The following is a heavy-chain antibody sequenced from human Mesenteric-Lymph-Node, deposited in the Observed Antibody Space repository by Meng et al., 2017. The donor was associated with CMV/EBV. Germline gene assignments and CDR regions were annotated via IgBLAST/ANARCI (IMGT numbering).Heavy chain of an antibody. J-gene: IGHJ5*02. D-gene: IGHD2-2*01. CDR2: IYSGGSIT. V-gene: IGHV3-23*03. CDR3: AKDKYQLPLDWFDP. CDR1: GVTFSTYA. Sequence: GESLKISCAASGVTFSTYAMSWVRQAPGKGLEWVSVIYSGGSITYYADSVKGRFTISRDNSKNTLYLQMNRLRAEDTAVYYCAKDKYQLPLDWFDPWGQGTLVTVSS.